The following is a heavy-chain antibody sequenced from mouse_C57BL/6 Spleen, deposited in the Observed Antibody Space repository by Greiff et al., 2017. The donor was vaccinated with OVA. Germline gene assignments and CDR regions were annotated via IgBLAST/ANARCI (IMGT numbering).Heavy chain of an antibody. CDR3: ARGSNYVFDY. CDR2: IHPNSGST. Sequence: PGKGLEWIGMIHPNSGSTNYNDKFKSKATLTVDKSSSTAYMQLSSLTSEDSAVYYCARGSNYVFDYWGQGTTLTVSS. D-gene: IGHD2-5*01. V-gene: IGHV1-64*01. J-gene: IGHJ2*01.